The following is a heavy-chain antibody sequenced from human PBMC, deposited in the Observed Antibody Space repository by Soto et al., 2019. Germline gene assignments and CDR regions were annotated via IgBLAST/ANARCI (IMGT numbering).Heavy chain of an antibody. CDR1: GGSISSYY. CDR3: ARSCGYYSSGWPPNYYYYGMDV. Sequence: SETLSLTCTVSGGSISSYYWSWIRQPPGKGLEWIGYIYYSGSTNYNPSLKSRVTISVDTSKNQFSLKLSSVTAADTAVYYCARSCGYYSSGWPPNYYYYGMDVWGQGTTVTVS. J-gene: IGHJ6*02. CDR2: IYYSGST. V-gene: IGHV4-59*01. D-gene: IGHD6-19*01.